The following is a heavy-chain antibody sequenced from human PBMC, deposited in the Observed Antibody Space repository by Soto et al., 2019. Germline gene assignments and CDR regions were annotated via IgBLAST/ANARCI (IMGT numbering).Heavy chain of an antibody. CDR2: ISYDGSDK. V-gene: IGHV3-30-3*01. J-gene: IGHJ4*02. CDR3: ARDYYKYYDSSGYYRSPAY. Sequence: PGGSLRLSCETSGFTFSAYPMPWVRQAPGKGLEWVALISYDGSDKDYADSVKGRFTISRDNSRNTLSLQMNSLRAEDMAVYYCARDYYKYYDSSGYYRSPAYWGQGT. CDR1: GFTFSAYP. D-gene: IGHD3-22*01.